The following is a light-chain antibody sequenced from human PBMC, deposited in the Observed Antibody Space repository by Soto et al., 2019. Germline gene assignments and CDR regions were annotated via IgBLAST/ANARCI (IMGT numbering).Light chain of an antibody. V-gene: IGKV1-5*03. CDR3: QHYKSYSEA. J-gene: IGKJ1*01. CDR1: QTISSW. CDR2: KAS. Sequence: DIQMTQSPSTLSGSVGDRVTITCRASQTISSWLAWYQQKPGKAPKLLIYKASTLKSGVPSRFSGSGSGTEFTLTISSLQPDDFATYYFQHYKSYSEAFGQGTKVDLK.